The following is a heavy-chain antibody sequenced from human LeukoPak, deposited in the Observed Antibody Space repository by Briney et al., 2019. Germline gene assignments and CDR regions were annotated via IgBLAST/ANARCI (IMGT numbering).Heavy chain of an antibody. V-gene: IGHV3-66*01. CDR3: ARVREGRHFDY. J-gene: IGHJ4*02. CDR2: IYSGGTT. D-gene: IGHD5-24*01. Sequence: GGSLRLSCAASGFAVSINYMSWVRQSPGKGLEWVSFIYSGGTTYYADSVKGRFTISRDNSKNTMFLEMNSLRGEDTAIYYCARVREGRHFDYWGQGTLVTVSS. CDR1: GFAVSINY.